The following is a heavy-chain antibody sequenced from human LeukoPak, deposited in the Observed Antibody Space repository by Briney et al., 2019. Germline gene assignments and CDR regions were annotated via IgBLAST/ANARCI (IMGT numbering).Heavy chain of an antibody. Sequence: PGGSLRLSCAASGFTFSSYGMHWDRQAPGRGLEWVAVIWYDGSNKYYADSVKGRFTISRDNSKNTLYLQMNSLRAEDTAVYYCAKDRYDSSGYYPFDYWGQGTLVTVSS. V-gene: IGHV3-33*06. CDR2: IWYDGSNK. J-gene: IGHJ4*02. CDR3: AKDRYDSSGYYPFDY. D-gene: IGHD3-22*01. CDR1: GFTFSSYG.